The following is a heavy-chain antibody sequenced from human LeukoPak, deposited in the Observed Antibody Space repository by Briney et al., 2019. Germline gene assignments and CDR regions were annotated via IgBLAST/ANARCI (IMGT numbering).Heavy chain of an antibody. CDR2: IYSGGTT. D-gene: IGHD3-10*01. CDR3: ARKSDSLMLRGGDC. V-gene: IGHV3-66*01. CDR1: EFSVSSNY. J-gene: IGHJ4*02. Sequence: GGSLRLSCAASEFSVSSNYVTWVRQAPGKGLECVSIIYSGGTTYYAESVRGRFTISRDNSKNTLYLQMDRLRVEDTAVYYCARKSDSLMLRGGDCWGQGTLVTVSS.